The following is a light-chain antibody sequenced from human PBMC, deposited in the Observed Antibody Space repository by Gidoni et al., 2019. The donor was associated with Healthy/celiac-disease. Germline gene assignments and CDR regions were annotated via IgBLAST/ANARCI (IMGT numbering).Light chain of an antibody. V-gene: IGKV1-8*01. CDR1: QGISSY. Sequence: ALRVTQSPSSFSASTGDRVTITCRASQGISSYLAWYQQKPGKAPKLLIYAASTLQSGVPSRFSGSGSGTDFTLTISCLQSEDFATYYCQQYYSYPQTFGQGTKLEIK. J-gene: IGKJ2*01. CDR2: AAS. CDR3: QQYYSYPQT.